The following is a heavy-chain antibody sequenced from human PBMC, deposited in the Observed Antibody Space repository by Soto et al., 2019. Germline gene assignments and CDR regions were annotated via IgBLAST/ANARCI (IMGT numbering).Heavy chain of an antibody. CDR1: GGSISSYY. CDR2: FYYSGST. J-gene: IGHJ6*02. CDR3: ARHRFIATHYYYYGMDV. V-gene: IGHV4-59*08. Sequence: PSETLSLTCTVSGGSISSYYWSWIRQPPGKGLEWIGYFYYSGSTNYNPSLKSRVTISVDTSKNQFSLKLSSVTAADTAVYYCARHRFIATHYYYYGMDVWGQGTTVTVSS. D-gene: IGHD6-13*01.